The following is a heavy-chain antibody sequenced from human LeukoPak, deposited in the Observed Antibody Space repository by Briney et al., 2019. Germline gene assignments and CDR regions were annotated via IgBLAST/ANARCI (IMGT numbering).Heavy chain of an antibody. CDR1: GGSISSYY. CDR2: IYTSGST. D-gene: IGHD2-15*01. Sequence: PSETLSLTCTVSGGSISSYYWSWIRQPAGKGLEWIGRIYTSGSTNYNPSLKSRVTISVDTSKNQFSLKLSSVTAADTAVYYCARQCSGGSCYWWRYFDYWGQGTLVTVSS. J-gene: IGHJ4*02. CDR3: ARQCSGGSCYWWRYFDY. V-gene: IGHV4-4*07.